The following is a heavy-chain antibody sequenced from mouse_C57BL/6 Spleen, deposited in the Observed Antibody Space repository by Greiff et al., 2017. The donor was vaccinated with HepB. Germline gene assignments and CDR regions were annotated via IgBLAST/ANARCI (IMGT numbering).Heavy chain of an antibody. CDR2: ISYDGSN. V-gene: IGHV3-6*01. J-gene: IGHJ1*03. CDR1: GYSITSGYY. Sequence: EVKLMESGPGLVKPSQSLSLTCSVTGYSITSGYYWNWIRQFPGNKLEWMGYISYDGSNNYNPSLKNRISITRDTSKNQFFLKLNSVTTEDTATYYCARGVYWYFDVWGTGTTVTVSS. CDR3: ARGVYWYFDV.